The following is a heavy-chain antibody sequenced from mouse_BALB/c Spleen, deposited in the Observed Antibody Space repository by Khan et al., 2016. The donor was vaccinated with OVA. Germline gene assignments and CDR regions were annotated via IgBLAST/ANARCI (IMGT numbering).Heavy chain of an antibody. CDR2: TNPTNGRT. V-gene: IGHV1S81*02. D-gene: IGHD1-1*01. CDR1: GYTFTSYW. J-gene: IGHJ2*01. CDR3: ARIKKIVATYFDY. Sequence: VQLQQSGAELVKAGASVKMSCKASGYTFTSYWMHWVKQRLGQGLEWFAETNPTNGRTYYNEKFKSKATLTVDKSSSTAYMLLSGPTCEDSAVYYCARIKKIVATYFDYWGQGTTHTVSS.